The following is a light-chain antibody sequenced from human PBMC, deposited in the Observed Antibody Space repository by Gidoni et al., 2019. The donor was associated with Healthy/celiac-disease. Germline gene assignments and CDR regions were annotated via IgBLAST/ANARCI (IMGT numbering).Light chain of an antibody. J-gene: IGKJ3*01. CDR2: GAS. CDR1: QIVSSN. CDR3: QNRGT. Sequence: IVMTQSPATLSVSPGETATLSCRASQIVSSNLAWYPQKPGQAPRLLIYGASTSATGIPARFSGSGSGTEFTLTISSLQSEDFAVYYCQNRGTFGPGTKVDIK. V-gene: IGKV3-15*01.